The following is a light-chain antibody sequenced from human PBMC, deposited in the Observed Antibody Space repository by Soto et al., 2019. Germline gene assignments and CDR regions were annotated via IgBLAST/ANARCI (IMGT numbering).Light chain of an antibody. CDR1: QSINSW. CDR2: KAS. CDR3: QQYNTYPWT. Sequence: DIQMTQSPSTLSASVGDRVIITCRASQSINSWLAWYQQEPGKAPELLISKASSLQSGVPPRFSGSGSGTEFTLTISSLQPDDFATYYCQQYNTYPWTFGQGTQVEIK. J-gene: IGKJ1*01. V-gene: IGKV1-5*03.